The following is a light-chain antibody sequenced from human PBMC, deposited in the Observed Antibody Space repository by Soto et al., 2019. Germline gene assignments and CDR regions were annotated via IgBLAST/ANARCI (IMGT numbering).Light chain of an antibody. CDR3: QQYNNWPLT. CDR2: GAS. CDR1: QTVSIN. J-gene: IGKJ4*01. Sequence: EIVMTQSPVTLSVSPGERATLSCRASQTVSINLAWYQQKPGQAPRLLIYGASTRATGIPARFSGSGSGTAFTLTISSLQTEDFAVYYCQQYNNWPLTFGGGTKVEIK. V-gene: IGKV3-15*01.